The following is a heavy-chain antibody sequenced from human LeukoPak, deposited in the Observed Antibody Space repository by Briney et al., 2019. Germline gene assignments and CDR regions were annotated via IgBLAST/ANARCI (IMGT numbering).Heavy chain of an antibody. D-gene: IGHD6-6*01. J-gene: IGHJ4*02. CDR3: ARAIAAPGDYFDY. Sequence: SETLSLTCTVSGGSISSYYWSWIRQPPGKGLEWIGYIYYSGSTNYNPSLKSRVIISVDTSKNQFSLKLSSVTAADTAVYYCARAIAAPGDYFDYWGKGTLVTVSS. CDR1: GGSISSYY. CDR2: IYYSGST. V-gene: IGHV4-59*01.